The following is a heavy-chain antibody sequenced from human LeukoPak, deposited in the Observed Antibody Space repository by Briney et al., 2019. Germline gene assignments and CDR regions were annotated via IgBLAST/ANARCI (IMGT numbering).Heavy chain of an antibody. CDR1: GFTFSSYG. CDR2: ISYDGSNK. J-gene: IGHJ6*03. V-gene: IGHV3-30*18. D-gene: IGHD1-1*01. CDR3: AKDVTTGTTYYYYYYYMDV. Sequence: WGSLRLSCAASGFTFSSYGMHWVRQAPGKGLEWVAVISYDGSNKYYADSVKGRFTISRDNSKNTLYLQMNSLRAEDTAVYYCAKDVTTGTTYYYYYYYMDVWGKGTTVTVSS.